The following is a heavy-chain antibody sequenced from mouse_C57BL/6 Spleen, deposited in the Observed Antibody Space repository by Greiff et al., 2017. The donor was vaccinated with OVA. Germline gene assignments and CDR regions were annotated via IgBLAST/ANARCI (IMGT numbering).Heavy chain of an antibody. D-gene: IGHD2-3*01. CDR2: ISSGSSTI. Sequence: EVQVVESGGGLVKPGGSLKLSCAASGFTFSDYGMHWVRQAPEKGLEWVAYISSGSSTIYYADTVKGRFTISRDNAKTTLFLQMTSLRSEDTAMYYCARDGYYPFDYWGQGTTLTVSS. CDR3: ARDGYYPFDY. V-gene: IGHV5-17*01. J-gene: IGHJ2*01. CDR1: GFTFSDYG.